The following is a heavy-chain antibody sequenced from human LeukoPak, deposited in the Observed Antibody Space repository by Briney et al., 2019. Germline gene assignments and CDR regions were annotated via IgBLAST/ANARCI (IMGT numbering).Heavy chain of an antibody. V-gene: IGHV4-59*01. CDR1: GGSISSYY. D-gene: IGHD6-19*01. CDR3: ARDGRGVASTGLRY. J-gene: IGHJ4*02. Sequence: SETLSLTCTVSGGSISSYYWSWIRQPPGKGLEWIGYIYYSGSTNYNPSLKSRVTISVDTSKNQFSLKLSSVTAADTAVYYCARDGRGVASTGLRYWGQGTLVTVSS. CDR2: IYYSGST.